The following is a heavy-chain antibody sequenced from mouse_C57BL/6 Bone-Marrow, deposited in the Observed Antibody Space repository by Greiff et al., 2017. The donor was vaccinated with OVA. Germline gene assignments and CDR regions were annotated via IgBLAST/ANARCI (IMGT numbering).Heavy chain of an antibody. Sequence: VKLVESGGGLVQPGGSLKLSCAASGFTFSDYGMAWVRQAPRKGPEWVAFISNLAYSIYYADTVTGRFTISRENAKNTLYLEMSSLRSEDTAMYYCARHYGSSYDYAMDYWGQGTSVTVSS. CDR3: ARHYGSSYDYAMDY. J-gene: IGHJ4*01. CDR2: ISNLAYSI. V-gene: IGHV5-15*01. D-gene: IGHD1-1*01. CDR1: GFTFSDYG.